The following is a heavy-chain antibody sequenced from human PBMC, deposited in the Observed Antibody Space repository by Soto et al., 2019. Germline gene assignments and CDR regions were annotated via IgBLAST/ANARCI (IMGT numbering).Heavy chain of an antibody. D-gene: IGHD6-13*01. CDR3: ARGLGCSWGYYFDY. Sequence: ASVKVSCKDSGYTFTIYAMHWVRQAPGQRLEWMGIINPSSGSTNYAQKFQGRVTMTRVTSTSTVYMELSSLRSEDTALYYCARGLGCSWGYYFDYWGQGTLVTVSS. CDR2: INPSSGST. J-gene: IGHJ4*02. CDR1: GYTFTIYA. V-gene: IGHV1-46*03.